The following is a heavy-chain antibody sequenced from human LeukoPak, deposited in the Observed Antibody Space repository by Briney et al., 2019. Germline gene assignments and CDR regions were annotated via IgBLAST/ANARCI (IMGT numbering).Heavy chain of an antibody. CDR3: TGGYCTGTSCPDY. D-gene: IGHD2-2*01. V-gene: IGHV3-15*01. J-gene: IGHJ4*02. CDR2: IKSKTDGGTT. Sequence: GGSLRLSCAASGFTFSKAWMSWVRQAPGKGLEWVGRIKSKTDGGTTDYAAPVKCRFTISRDDSKNTLYLQMNSLKTEDTAVYYCTGGYCTGTSCPDYWGQGTLVTVSS. CDR1: GFTFSKAW.